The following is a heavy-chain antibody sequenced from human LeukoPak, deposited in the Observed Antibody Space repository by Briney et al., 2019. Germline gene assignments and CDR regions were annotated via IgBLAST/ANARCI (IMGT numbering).Heavy chain of an antibody. V-gene: IGHV3-66*01. D-gene: IGHD6-19*01. CDR3: ARDPSIAVAGHQDY. CDR1: GFTVSSNY. J-gene: IGHJ4*02. Sequence: PGGSLRLSCAASGFTVSSNYMSWVRQAPGKGLEWVSAIYSGGSTYYADSVKGRFTISRDNSKNTLYLQMNSLRAEDTAVYYCARDPSIAVAGHQDYWGQGTLVTVSS. CDR2: IYSGGST.